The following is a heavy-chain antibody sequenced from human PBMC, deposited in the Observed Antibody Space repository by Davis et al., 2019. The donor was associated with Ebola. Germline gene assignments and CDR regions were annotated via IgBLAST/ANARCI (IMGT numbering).Heavy chain of an antibody. Sequence: GESLKISCKGSGYIFTNYWIGWVRQMPGKGLEWMGIIYPGDSDTRYSPSFQGQVTISADKSISTAYLQWSSLKASDTAMYYCARHGVSGYGKRDGFDYWGQGTLVTFSS. V-gene: IGHV5-51*01. J-gene: IGHJ4*02. CDR3: ARHGVSGYGKRDGFDY. CDR1: GYIFTNYW. CDR2: IYPGDSDT. D-gene: IGHD5-12*01.